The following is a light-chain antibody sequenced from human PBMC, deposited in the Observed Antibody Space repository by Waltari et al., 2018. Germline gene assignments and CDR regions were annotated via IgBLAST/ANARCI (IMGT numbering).Light chain of an antibody. CDR3: QTGGHGTWV. Sequence: QLVLTQSPSASASLGASIKLTCTLSSGHSSNIIAWLQQQPERGPRYLMKGNSDGTHSKGDDIPDRFSGSSSGAGRYLTISSLQSEDEADYYCQTGGHGTWVFGGGTKVTVL. J-gene: IGLJ3*02. CDR1: SGHSSNI. CDR2: GNSDGTH. V-gene: IGLV4-69*01.